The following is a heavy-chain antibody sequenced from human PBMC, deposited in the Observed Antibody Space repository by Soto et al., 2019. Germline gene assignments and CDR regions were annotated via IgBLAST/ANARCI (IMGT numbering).Heavy chain of an antibody. CDR1: GYPFDTFA. J-gene: IGHJ6*02. V-gene: IGHV1-3*04. CDR2: LNTGNGNT. CDR3: ASGERLYFYYYGMDV. D-gene: IGHD3-3*01. Sequence: ASVKVSCKASGYPFDTFAILWVRQAPGQRPGWMGWLNTGNGNTKYSPKFQGRVTMTRDTSASTAYMELSSLKSEDTAVYYCASGERLYFYYYGMDVWGQRSTVTVSS.